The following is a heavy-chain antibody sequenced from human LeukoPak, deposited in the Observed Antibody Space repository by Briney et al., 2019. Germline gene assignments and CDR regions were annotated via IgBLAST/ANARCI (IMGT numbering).Heavy chain of an antibody. Sequence: PGGSMTLSCAASAFTFTNYAMSWVRQAAGKVLEWVSSISNIVGGTYYADSVKSRFTISRNNSKSTLYLQMNSLRAEDTAEYYCARGGGAGAFDIWGQGTMVTVSS. J-gene: IGHJ3*02. CDR3: ARGGGAGAFDI. CDR1: AFTFTNYA. V-gene: IGHV3-23*01. CDR2: ISNIVGGT. D-gene: IGHD3-3*01.